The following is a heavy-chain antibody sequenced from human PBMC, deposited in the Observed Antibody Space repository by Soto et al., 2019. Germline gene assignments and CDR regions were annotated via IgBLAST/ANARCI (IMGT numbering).Heavy chain of an antibody. J-gene: IGHJ3*02. D-gene: IGHD3-22*01. CDR1: GFTFSSYV. Sequence: GGSLRLSCAASGFTFSSYVMHWVRQAPGKGLEWVAVIWYDGSNKYYADSVKGRFTISRDNSKKTLYLQMNSLRAEDTAVYYCARPTYYYDSSGYYSLDAFDIWGQGALVTV. V-gene: IGHV3-33*01. CDR2: IWYDGSNK. CDR3: ARPTYYYDSSGYYSLDAFDI.